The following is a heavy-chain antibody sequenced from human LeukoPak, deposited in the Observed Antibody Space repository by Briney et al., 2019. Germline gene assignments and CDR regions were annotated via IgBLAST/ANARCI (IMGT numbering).Heavy chain of an antibody. CDR3: ARDLPPVDSSGSRFDY. CDR1: GYTFTGYY. D-gene: IGHD3-22*01. Sequence: ASVKVSCKASGYTFTGYYMHWVRQAPGQGLEWMGWINPNSGGTNYAQKFQGRVTMTRDTSISTAYMELSRLRSDDTAVYYCARDLPPVDSSGSRFDYGGQGTLVTVSS. J-gene: IGHJ4*02. CDR2: INPNSGGT. V-gene: IGHV1-2*02.